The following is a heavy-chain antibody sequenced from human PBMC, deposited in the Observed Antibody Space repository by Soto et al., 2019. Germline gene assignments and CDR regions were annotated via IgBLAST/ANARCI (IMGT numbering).Heavy chain of an antibody. J-gene: IGHJ2*01. D-gene: IGHD3-22*01. V-gene: IGHV1-18*01. CDR2: ISAYNGNT. CDR1: GYTFTSYG. CDR3: ARSDVYDSSGHYWGKANCYFDL. Sequence: ASVKVSCKASGYTFTSYGISWVRQAPGQGLEWMGWISAYNGNTNYAQKLQGRVTMTTDTSTSTAYMELRSLRSDDTAVYYCARSDVYDSSGHYWGKANCYFDLWGRGTLDTVSS.